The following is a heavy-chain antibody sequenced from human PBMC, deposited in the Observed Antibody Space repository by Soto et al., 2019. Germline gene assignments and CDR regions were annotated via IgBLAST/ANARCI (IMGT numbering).Heavy chain of an antibody. CDR1: GFTFSSYA. CDR2: ISGSGVST. Sequence: GGSLRLSCAASGFTFSSYAMSWVRQAPGKGLEWVSAISGSGVSTYYADSVKGRFTISRDNSKSTLYLQLNDLRAEDTAVYYCANLDWSQLPNNFDYWGQGTLVTVSS. D-gene: IGHD1-1*01. V-gene: IGHV3-23*01. CDR3: ANLDWSQLPNNFDY. J-gene: IGHJ4*02.